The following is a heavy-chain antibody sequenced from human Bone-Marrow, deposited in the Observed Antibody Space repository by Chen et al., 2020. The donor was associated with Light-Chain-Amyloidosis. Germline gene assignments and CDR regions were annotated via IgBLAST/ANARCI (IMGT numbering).Heavy chain of an antibody. J-gene: IGHJ4*02. CDR2: IYPDDSYA. CDR3: ARRRDGYNFDY. V-gene: IGHV5-51*01. CDR1: GSTFPNYW. D-gene: IGHD5-12*01. Sequence: EVQLEQSGPEVRKPGESLKISCKGSGSTFPNYWIGWVRQMPGKGLEWMGVIYPDDSYARYSPSFEGQVTISADKSITTAYLQWRSLKASDTAMYYCARRRDGYNFDYWGQGTLVTVSS.